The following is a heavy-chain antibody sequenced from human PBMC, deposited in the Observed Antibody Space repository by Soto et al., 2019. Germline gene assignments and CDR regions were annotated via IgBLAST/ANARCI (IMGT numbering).Heavy chain of an antibody. J-gene: IGHJ6*02. D-gene: IGHD1-7*01. CDR1: GYTFTSYG. CDR3: TIVITGTTFHYYYGMDV. Sequence: VPLVQSGAEVKKPGASVKVPCKASGYTFTSYGTTWVRQAPGQGLEWMGWISANNGNTNYAQKLQGRVTMTTDTPTSTAYMELTSLRSDATAGYCLTIVITGTTFHYYYGMDVWGQGTTVTGSS. CDR2: ISANNGNT. V-gene: IGHV1-18*01.